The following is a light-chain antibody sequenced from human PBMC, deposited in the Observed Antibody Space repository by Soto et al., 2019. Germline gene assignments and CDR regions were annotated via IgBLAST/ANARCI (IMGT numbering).Light chain of an antibody. CDR3: SSYTSSSILV. V-gene: IGLV2-14*01. CDR2: XXX. J-gene: IGLJ3*02. Sequence: QSALTQPASVSGSPGQSITISCTGTSSDVGGYNYVSWHQQHPGKAPKRMIXXXXXXXXXXXXXXXXSKSGNTASLTLSGXXXXXXXXXYCSSYTSSSILVFGGGTKLTVL. CDR1: SSDVGGYNY.